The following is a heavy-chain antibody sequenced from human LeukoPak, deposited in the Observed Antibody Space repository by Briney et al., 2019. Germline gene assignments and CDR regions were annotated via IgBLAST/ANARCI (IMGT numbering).Heavy chain of an antibody. V-gene: IGHV1-24*01. CDR1: GYILTELS. J-gene: IGHJ3*02. CDR2: FDPEDGET. D-gene: IGHD1-26*01. Sequence: ASVNVSCKVSGYILTELSMHWVRQAPGKGLEWMGGFDPEDGETIYAQKFQGRVTMTEDTSTDTAYMELSSLRSEDTAVYYCATTDRSGSYYVDAFDIWGQGTMVTVSS. CDR3: ATTDRSGSYYVDAFDI.